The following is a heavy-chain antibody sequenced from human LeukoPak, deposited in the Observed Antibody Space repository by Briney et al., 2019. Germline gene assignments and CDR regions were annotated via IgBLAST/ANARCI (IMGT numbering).Heavy chain of an antibody. V-gene: IGHV1-24*01. D-gene: IGHD4-23*01. CDR1: GYTLTELS. CDR3: ATARVTRNYYYYGMDV. CDR2: FDPEDGET. J-gene: IGHJ6*02. Sequence: ASVKVSCKVSGYTLTELSMHWVRQAPGKGLEWMGGFDPEDGETIYAQKFQGRVTMTEDTSTDTAYMELSSLRSEDTAVYYCATARVTRNYYYYGMDVWGQGTAVTVSS.